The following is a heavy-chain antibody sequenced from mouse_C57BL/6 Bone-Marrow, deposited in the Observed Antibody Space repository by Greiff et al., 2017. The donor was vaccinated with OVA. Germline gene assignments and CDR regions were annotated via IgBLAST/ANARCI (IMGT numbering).Heavy chain of an antibody. CDR1: GYTFTSYW. V-gene: IGHV1-59*01. D-gene: IGHD1-1*01. J-gene: IGHJ4*01. CDR2: IDPSDSYT. CDR3: ARWGYYYGSSFAMDY. Sequence: QVQLQQPGAELVRPGTSVKLSCKASGYTFTSYWMHWVKQRPGQGLEWIGVIDPSDSYTNYNQKFKGKATLTVDTSSSTAYMQLSSLTSEDSAVYYCARWGYYYGSSFAMDYWGQGTSVTVSS.